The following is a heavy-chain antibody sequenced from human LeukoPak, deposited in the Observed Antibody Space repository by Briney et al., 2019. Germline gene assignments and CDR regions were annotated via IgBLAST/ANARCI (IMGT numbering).Heavy chain of an antibody. V-gene: IGHV4-38-2*01. CDR2: IYYSGST. Sequence: PSETLSLTCAVSGYSISSGYYWGWIRQPPGKGLEWIGSIYYSGSTYYNPSLKSRVTISVDTSKNQFSLKLSSVTAADTAVYYCARLDTAMVHDYWGQGTLVTVSS. D-gene: IGHD5-18*01. CDR1: GYSISSGYY. J-gene: IGHJ4*02. CDR3: ARLDTAMVHDY.